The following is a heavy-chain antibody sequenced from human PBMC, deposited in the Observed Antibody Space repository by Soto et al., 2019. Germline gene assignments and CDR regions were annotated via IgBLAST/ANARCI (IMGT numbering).Heavy chain of an antibody. CDR3: ARDSSTPYGDYEFNCFDY. Sequence: GGSLRLSCAASGFTVSSNYMSWVRQAPGKGLEWVSVIYSGGSTYYADSVKGRFTISRDNSKNTLYLQMNSLRAEDTAVYYCARDSSTPYGDYEFNCFDYWGQGTLVTVSS. J-gene: IGHJ4*02. CDR1: GFTVSSNY. CDR2: IYSGGST. D-gene: IGHD4-17*01. V-gene: IGHV3-66*01.